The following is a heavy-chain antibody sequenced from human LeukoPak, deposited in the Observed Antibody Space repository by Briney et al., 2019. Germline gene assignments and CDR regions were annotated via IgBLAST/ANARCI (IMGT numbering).Heavy chain of an antibody. Sequence: PSETLSLTCAVYGGSFSGYYWSWIRQPPGKGLEWIGEINHSGSTNYNPSLKSRVTISVDTSKNQFSLKLSSVTAADTAVYYCARGHNIVRSNSPFDPWGQGTLVTVSS. CDR2: INHSGST. CDR1: GGSFSGYY. D-gene: IGHD3-10*01. V-gene: IGHV4-34*01. J-gene: IGHJ5*02. CDR3: ARGHNIVRSNSPFDP.